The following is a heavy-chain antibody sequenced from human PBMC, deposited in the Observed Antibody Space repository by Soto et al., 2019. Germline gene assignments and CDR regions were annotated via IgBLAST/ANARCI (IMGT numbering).Heavy chain of an antibody. J-gene: IGHJ5*02. CDR2: IYFTGST. V-gene: IGHV4-61*01. CDR1: VGAFRSGTYY. Sequence: ETLSLTGTVSVGAFRSGTYYWRWIRQPPGKGLEWIGHIYFTGSTNYNPSLKSRVTMSLDTSRNQFSLKLSSVTAADTAVYYCTRGPPRVQWFDPWGLGTLVTSPQ. CDR3: TRGPPRVQWFDP.